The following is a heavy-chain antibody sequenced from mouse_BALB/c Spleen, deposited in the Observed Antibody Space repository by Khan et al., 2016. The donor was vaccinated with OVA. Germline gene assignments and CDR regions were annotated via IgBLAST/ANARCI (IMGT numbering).Heavy chain of an antibody. Sequence: VQLQQSGAELVKPGASVKLSCTASGFNIKDTYLHWVKQRPEQGLEWIGRIDPINGNVKYDLKFQGKATITTDTSSNTAYLQLSSLTSEDTAVYYCVREDYRFDGFAYWGQGTLVTVSA. J-gene: IGHJ3*01. V-gene: IGHV14-3*02. CDR1: GFNIKDTY. CDR2: IDPINGNV. CDR3: VREDYRFDGFAY. D-gene: IGHD2-14*01.